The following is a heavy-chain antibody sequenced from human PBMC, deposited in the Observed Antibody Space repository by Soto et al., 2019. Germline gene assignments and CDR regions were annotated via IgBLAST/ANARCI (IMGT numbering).Heavy chain of an antibody. Sequence: ASVKVSCKASGYTFTSYYMHWVRQAPGQGLEWMGIINPSGGSTSYAQKFQGRVTMTRDTSTSTVYMELSSLRSEDTAVYYCARAETGTNDCYGMDVWGQGTTVTVSS. J-gene: IGHJ6*02. V-gene: IGHV1-46*01. CDR1: GYTFTSYY. CDR2: INPSGGST. D-gene: IGHD1-7*01. CDR3: ARAETGTNDCYGMDV.